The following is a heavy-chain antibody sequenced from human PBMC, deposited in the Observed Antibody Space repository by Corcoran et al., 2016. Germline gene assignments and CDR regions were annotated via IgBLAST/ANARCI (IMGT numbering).Heavy chain of an antibody. Sequence: QVQLVESGGGVVTPGRSLRLSCAASGFTFSSYGMHWVRQAPGKGLEWVAVIWYDGSNKYYADSVKGRFTISRDNSKNTLYLQMNSLRAEDTAVYYWARDKSKWVVNPYYGRDVWGQGTTVTVSS. V-gene: IGHV3-33*01. J-gene: IGHJ6*02. CDR2: IWYDGSNK. CDR1: GFTFSSYG. CDR3: ARDKSKWVVNPYYGRDV. D-gene: IGHD3-22*01.